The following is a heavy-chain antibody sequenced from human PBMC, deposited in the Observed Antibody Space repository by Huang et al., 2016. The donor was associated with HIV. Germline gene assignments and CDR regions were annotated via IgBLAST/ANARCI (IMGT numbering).Heavy chain of an antibody. CDR2: LSPTLGTA. CDR3: ARGRTRSSLYDSYYGLDV. D-gene: IGHD6-6*01. CDR1: GGTFSTYA. J-gene: IGHJ6*02. V-gene: IGHV1-69*01. Sequence: QVQLVQSGAEVKKPGSSVKVSCKASGGTFSTYAISWVRQAPGQGLEWMGGLSPTLGTANYAQKFQGTVTSTADECTNTAYMELSSLRSEDTALYYCARGRTRSSLYDSYYGLDVWGQGTTVTVSS.